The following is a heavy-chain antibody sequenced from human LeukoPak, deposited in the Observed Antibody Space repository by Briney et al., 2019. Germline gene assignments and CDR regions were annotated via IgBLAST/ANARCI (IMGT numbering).Heavy chain of an antibody. D-gene: IGHD3-9*01. CDR2: IRYDGSNK. J-gene: IGHJ4*02. Sequence: PGGSLRLSCAASGFTFSSYGMHWVRQAPGKGLEWVAFIRYDGSNKYYADSVKGRFTISRDNSKNTLYLQMNSLRAEDTAVYYCAKRLTYYDILTGPPDYWGQGTLVTVSS. CDR3: AKRLTYYDILTGPPDY. V-gene: IGHV3-30*02. CDR1: GFTFSSYG.